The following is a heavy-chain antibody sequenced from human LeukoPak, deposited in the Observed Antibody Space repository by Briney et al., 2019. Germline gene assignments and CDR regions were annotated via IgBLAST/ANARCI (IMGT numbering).Heavy chain of an antibody. V-gene: IGHV3-30*02. D-gene: IGHD2-15*01. CDR1: GFTFSSYG. CDR2: ILYDGSNK. CDR3: ARDQGVVVAATTAFDY. Sequence: GSLRLSCAASGFTFSSYGMHWVRQAPGKGLEWVAFILYDGSNKYYADSVKGRFTISRDNSKNTLYLQMNSLRAEDTAVYYCARDQGVVVAATTAFDYWGQGTLVTVSS. J-gene: IGHJ4*02.